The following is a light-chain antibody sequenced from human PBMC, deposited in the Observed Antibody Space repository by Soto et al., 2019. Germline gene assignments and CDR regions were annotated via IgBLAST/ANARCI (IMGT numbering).Light chain of an antibody. Sequence: DIQLTQSPSFLSASVGDRVTITCRASQAMSSSLAWYQQKPAQAPKLLIYASSTLQSGVPSRFSGSGSGTEFTLTISSLQPEDSAIYYCQQADTFPITFGQGTRLEI. CDR3: QQADTFPIT. CDR2: ASS. V-gene: IGKV1-9*01. CDR1: QAMSSS. J-gene: IGKJ5*01.